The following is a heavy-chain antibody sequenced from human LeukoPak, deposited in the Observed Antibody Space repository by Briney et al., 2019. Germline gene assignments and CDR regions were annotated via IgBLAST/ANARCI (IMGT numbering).Heavy chain of an antibody. CDR2: TGSTGVST. V-gene: IGHV3-23*01. J-gene: IGHJ4*02. D-gene: IGHD2-2*01. CDR3: AKDPGVVPAHYFDY. CDR1: GFTFSSYT. Sequence: GGSLRLSCAASGFTFSSYTMNWVRQAPGKGLEWVSATGSTGVSTFYADSVKGRFTVSRDNSKNTLSLQMNSLRAEDTAVYYCAKDPGVVPAHYFDYWGQGILVTVSS.